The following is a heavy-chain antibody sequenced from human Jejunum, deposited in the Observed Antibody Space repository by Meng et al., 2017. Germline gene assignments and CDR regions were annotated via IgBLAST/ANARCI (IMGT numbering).Heavy chain of an antibody. D-gene: IGHD3-10*01. V-gene: IGHV1-46*01. J-gene: IGHJ5*02. Sequence: QVQAVHAGAEVERPAASVKVSCKASGYIFTTYGITWVRQAPGQGLEWMGVINPSGDRTIYAQKFQGRLSMTRDTSTSTLYMELSSLRFEDTAAYYCARDNSDSSTSWWFDLWGQGTLVTVSS. CDR2: INPSGDRT. CDR1: GYIFTTYG. CDR3: ARDNSDSSTSWWFDL.